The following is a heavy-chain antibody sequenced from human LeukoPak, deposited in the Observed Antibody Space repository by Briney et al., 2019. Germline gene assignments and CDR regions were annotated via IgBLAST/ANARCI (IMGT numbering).Heavy chain of an antibody. CDR1: GFTFNSYF. J-gene: IGHJ5*02. D-gene: IGHD6-19*01. CDR2: ISSDGVTK. CDR3: ARGRAAFGYSGDNWFDP. V-gene: IGHV3-30-3*01. Sequence: GGSLRLSCAVAGFTFNSYFMHWVRQAPGKGLEWVATISSDGVTKHYADYVKGRFTISRDNSDDMLYLQMTSLRPEDTAVYYCARGRAAFGYSGDNWFDPWGQGTLVTVSS.